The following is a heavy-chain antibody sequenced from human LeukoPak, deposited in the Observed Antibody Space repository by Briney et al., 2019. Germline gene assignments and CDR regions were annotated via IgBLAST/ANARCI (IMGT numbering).Heavy chain of an antibody. CDR1: GGSISSYY. CDR3: AREKDDYYYFDY. Sequence: KPSETLSLTCTVSGGSISSYYWSWIRQPPGKGLEWIGCISYSGSTNYNPSLKSRVTISLDTSKNQFSLRLSSVPAADTAVYYCAREKDDYYYFDYWGQGTLVTVSP. V-gene: IGHV4-59*01. CDR2: ISYSGST. D-gene: IGHD4-11*01. J-gene: IGHJ4*02.